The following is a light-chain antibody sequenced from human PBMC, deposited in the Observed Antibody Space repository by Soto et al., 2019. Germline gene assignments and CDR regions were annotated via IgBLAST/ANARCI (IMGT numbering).Light chain of an antibody. CDR3: QQYHIYSGK. CDR1: QTIDSW. CDR2: KAS. V-gene: IGKV1-5*03. Sequence: DIQMTQCPWTVFASVVGRVTGTCRASQTIDSWLAWYQQRPGKPPNLLIYKASTLASGVPSRFSGSGSGTEFTLTINSLQPDDFATYYCQQYHIYSGKFGQGTKVDIK. J-gene: IGKJ1*01.